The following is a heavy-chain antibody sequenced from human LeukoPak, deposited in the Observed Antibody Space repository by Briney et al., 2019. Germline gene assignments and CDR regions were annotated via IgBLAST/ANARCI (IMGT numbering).Heavy chain of an antibody. CDR1: GFTFSSYS. V-gene: IGHV3-21*01. J-gene: IGHJ4*02. CDR2: ISSSSTYI. D-gene: IGHD3-22*01. Sequence: GGSLRLSCVVSGFTFSSYSMNWVRQAPGKGLEWVSSISSSSTYIYYVESVKGRFTISRDNSKNTLYLQMNSLRAEDTAVYYCAKDGTHYYDSSGYYYEDYWGQGTLVTVSS. CDR3: AKDGTHYYDSSGYYYEDY.